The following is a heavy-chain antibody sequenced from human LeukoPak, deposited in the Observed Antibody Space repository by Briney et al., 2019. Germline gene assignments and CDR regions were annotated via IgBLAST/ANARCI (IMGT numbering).Heavy chain of an antibody. CDR2: IYPGDSDT. Sequence: GESLKISCKGSGYSFTSYWIGWVRQMPGKGLEWMGIIYPGDSDTRYSPSFQGQVTISADKSISTAYLQWSSLKASDTAMYYCASSPYYYDSSGYYFDYWGQGTLVTVS. D-gene: IGHD3-22*01. V-gene: IGHV5-51*01. CDR1: GYSFTSYW. J-gene: IGHJ4*02. CDR3: ASSPYYYDSSGYYFDY.